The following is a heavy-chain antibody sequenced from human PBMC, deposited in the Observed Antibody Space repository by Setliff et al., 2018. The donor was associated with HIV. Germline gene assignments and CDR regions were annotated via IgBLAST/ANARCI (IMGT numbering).Heavy chain of an antibody. CDR2: IYYSGST. D-gene: IGHD3-3*01. Sequence: SETLSLTCTVSGGSISSYYWSWIRQPPGKGLEWIGYIYYSGSTSYNPPLKSRVTISVDTSKNQFSLKLSSVTAADTAVYHCAREREAWSAYDSWGQGTLVTVSS. J-gene: IGHJ5*02. CDR1: GGSISSYY. CDR3: AREREAWSAYDS. V-gene: IGHV4-59*01.